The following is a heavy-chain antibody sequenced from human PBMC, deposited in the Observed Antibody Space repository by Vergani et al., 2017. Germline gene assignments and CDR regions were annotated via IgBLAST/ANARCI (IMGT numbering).Heavy chain of an antibody. CDR1: GYTFTSYA. CDR2: INTNTGNP. V-gene: IGHV7-4-1*02. D-gene: IGHD4-23*01. J-gene: IGHJ2*01. CDR3: VGTHDYGGNQRGGLDWYFDL. Sequence: QVQLVQSGSELKKPGASVKVSCKASGYTFTSYAMNWVRQAPGQGLEWMGWINTNTGNPTYAQGFTGRFVFSLDTSVSTAYLQISSLKAEDTAVYYCVGTHDYGGNQRGGLDWYFDLWGRGTLVTVSS.